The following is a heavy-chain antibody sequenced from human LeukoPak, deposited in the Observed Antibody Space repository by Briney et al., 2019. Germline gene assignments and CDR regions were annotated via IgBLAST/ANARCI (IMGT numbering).Heavy chain of an antibody. D-gene: IGHD4-23*01. CDR1: GDSISRSLYY. CDR3: ARSYGGHSVCDAFDI. V-gene: IGHV4-39*01. CDR2: IYYSGST. J-gene: IGHJ3*02. Sequence: PSETLSLTCTVSGDSISRSLYYWGWIRQPPGTGLEWIGTIYYSGSTYYNPSLKSPVTISVDTSKNQFSLKLTSVTAADTAVYYCARSYGGHSVCDAFDIWGQGTMVTVSS.